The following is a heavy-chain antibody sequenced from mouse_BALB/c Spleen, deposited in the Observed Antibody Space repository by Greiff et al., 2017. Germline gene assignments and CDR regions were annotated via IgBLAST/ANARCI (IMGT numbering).Heavy chain of an antibody. Sequence: EVQVVESGGDLVKPGGSLKLSCAASGFTFSSYGMSWVRQTPDKRLEWVATISSGGSYTYYPDSVKGRFTISRDNAKNTLYLQMSSLKSEDTAMYYCARHDYGSSYATFDYWGQGTTLTVSS. V-gene: IGHV5-6*01. CDR3: ARHDYGSSYATFDY. CDR1: GFTFSSYG. J-gene: IGHJ2*01. CDR2: ISSGGSYT. D-gene: IGHD1-1*01.